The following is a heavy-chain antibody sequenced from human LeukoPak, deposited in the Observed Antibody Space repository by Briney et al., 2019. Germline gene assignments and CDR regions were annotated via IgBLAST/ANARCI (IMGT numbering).Heavy chain of an antibody. J-gene: IGHJ4*02. CDR2: IYHSGKP. D-gene: IGHD6-6*01. V-gene: IGHV4-38-2*02. CDR1: GYSITTGYY. Sequence: SETLSPTCNVSGYSITTGYYWVWIRQPPGKGLDWIGKIYHSGKPYYNSSLKSRLTISIDTSKNQFSLKLSSVTAADPAVYYCARAFSIAARPWDYWGRGTLVTVSS. CDR3: ARAFSIAARPWDY.